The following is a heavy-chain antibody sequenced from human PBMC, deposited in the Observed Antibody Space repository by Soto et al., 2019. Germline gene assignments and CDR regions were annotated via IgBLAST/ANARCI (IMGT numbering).Heavy chain of an antibody. V-gene: IGHV3-53*01. CDR3: AITGAGYYIV. D-gene: IGHD3-3*01. J-gene: IGHJ4*02. CDR2: IFSADNT. Sequence: WGALSVCWAASWGTVSVDYVSWVRQAPGKGLEWFSVIFSADNTHYADSVKGRFTISRDNSKNTVFLQMNSLRAEDTAVYYCAITGAGYYIVWGQGTPVTVSS. CDR1: WGTVSVDY.